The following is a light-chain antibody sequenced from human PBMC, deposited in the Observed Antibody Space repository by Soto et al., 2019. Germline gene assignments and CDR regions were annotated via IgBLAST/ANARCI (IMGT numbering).Light chain of an antibody. CDR3: QQYNNWPRWT. CDR1: QSVSSN. Sequence: EIVMTQSPATLSVSPGERATLSCRASQSVSSNLAWYQQKPGQAPRLLIYGASTRATGIPARFSGSGSGTDFTLTISRLEPEDFAVYYCQQYNNWPRWTFGQGTKVDIK. CDR2: GAS. V-gene: IGKV3-15*01. J-gene: IGKJ1*01.